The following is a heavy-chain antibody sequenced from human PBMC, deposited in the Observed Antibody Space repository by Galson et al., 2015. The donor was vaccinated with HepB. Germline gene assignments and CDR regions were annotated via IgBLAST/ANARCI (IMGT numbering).Heavy chain of an antibody. D-gene: IGHD1-26*01. V-gene: IGHV1-18*01. CDR3: ARVIGVGALDYFDY. CDR1: GYTFTSYG. Sequence: SVKVSCKASGYTFTSYGISWVRQAPGQGLEWMGWISAYNGNTNYAQKLQGRVTMTTDTSTSTAYMELRSLRSDDTAVYCCARVIGVGALDYFDYWGQGTLVTVSS. CDR2: ISAYNGNT. J-gene: IGHJ4*02.